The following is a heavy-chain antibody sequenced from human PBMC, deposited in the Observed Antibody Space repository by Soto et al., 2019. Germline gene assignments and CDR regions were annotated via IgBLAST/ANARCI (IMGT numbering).Heavy chain of an antibody. Sequence: ASVKVSCKASGYTFTSYDINWVRQATGQGLEWMGWMNPNSGNTGYAQKFQGRVTMTRNTSISTAYMELSSLRSEDTAVYYCARGLTPNVVVTARYYGMDVWDQGTTVTVSS. CDR2: MNPNSGNT. V-gene: IGHV1-8*01. D-gene: IGHD2-21*02. CDR1: GYTFTSYD. CDR3: ARGLTPNVVVTARYYGMDV. J-gene: IGHJ6*02.